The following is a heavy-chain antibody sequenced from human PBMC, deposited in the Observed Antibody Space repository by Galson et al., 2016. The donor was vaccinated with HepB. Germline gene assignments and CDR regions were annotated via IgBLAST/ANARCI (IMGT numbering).Heavy chain of an antibody. Sequence: SETLSLTCIVSGDPISSLEYYWGWIRQPPGRGLEWIGSIYYSGSTSYNPSLESRVTISVDTSKNQFSLRLSSVTAADTAVYYCATGISVAGKYYYYYMDVWGKGTPVTVSS. CDR2: IYYSGST. V-gene: IGHV4-39*01. D-gene: IGHD6-19*01. CDR1: GDPISSLEYY. J-gene: IGHJ6*03. CDR3: ATGISVAGKYYYYYMDV.